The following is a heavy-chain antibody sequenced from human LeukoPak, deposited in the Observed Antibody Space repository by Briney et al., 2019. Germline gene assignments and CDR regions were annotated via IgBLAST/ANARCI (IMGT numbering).Heavy chain of an antibody. J-gene: IGHJ6*02. CDR1: GFTFSSYA. CDR3: ARGPTEVGAIHYYYYGMDV. CDR2: ISYDGSNK. Sequence: PGGSLRLSCAASGFTFSSYAMHWVRQAPGKGLEWVAVISYDGSNKYYADSVKGRFTISRDNSKNTLYLQMNSLRAEDTAVYYCARGPTEVGAIHYYYYGMDVWAKGPRSPSP. D-gene: IGHD1-26*01. V-gene: IGHV3-30-3*01.